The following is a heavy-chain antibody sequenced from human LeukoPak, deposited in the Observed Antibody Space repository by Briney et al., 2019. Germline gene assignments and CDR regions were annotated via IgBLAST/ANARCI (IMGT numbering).Heavy chain of an antibody. CDR2: IYYSGST. D-gene: IGHD6-19*01. V-gene: IGHV4-39*01. CDR3: ARQVAGTDYYYYYYMDV. CDR1: GGSISSSSYC. J-gene: IGHJ6*03. Sequence: SETLSLTCTVSGGSISSSSYCWGWIRQPPGKGLEWIGSIYYSGSTYYNPSLKSRVTISVDTSKNQFSLKLSSVTAADTAVYYCARQVAGTDYYYYYYMDVWGKGTTVTVSS.